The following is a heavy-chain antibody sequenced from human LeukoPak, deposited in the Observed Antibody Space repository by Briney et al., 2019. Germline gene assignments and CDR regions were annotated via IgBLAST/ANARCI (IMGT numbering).Heavy chain of an antibody. CDR3: ARARGGKRNYYYGMDV. J-gene: IGHJ6*02. Sequence: SETLSLTCAVYGGSFSGYYWSWIRQPPGKGLEWIGEINHSGSTNYNPSLKSRVTISVDTSKNQFSLKLSSVTAADTAVYYCARARGGKRNYYYGMDVWGQGTTVTVSS. V-gene: IGHV4-34*01. D-gene: IGHD1-26*01. CDR1: GGSFSGYY. CDR2: INHSGST.